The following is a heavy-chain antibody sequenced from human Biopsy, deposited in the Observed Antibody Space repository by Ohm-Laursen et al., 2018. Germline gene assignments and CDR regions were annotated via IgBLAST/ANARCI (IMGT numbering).Heavy chain of an antibody. V-gene: IGHV4-59*01. Sequence: GTLSLTCIVSGGSLTGDYWSWIRQSPGKGLEWIGSISDTGSTNYSPSLRGRVPISVDTSKKQFSLKVSSVTPADTAVFFCARLYRLDDYWNDDPPDAFDVWGQGTMVTVSS. J-gene: IGHJ3*01. CDR2: ISDTGST. D-gene: IGHD3-3*01. CDR1: GGSLTGDY. CDR3: ARLYRLDDYWNDDPPDAFDV.